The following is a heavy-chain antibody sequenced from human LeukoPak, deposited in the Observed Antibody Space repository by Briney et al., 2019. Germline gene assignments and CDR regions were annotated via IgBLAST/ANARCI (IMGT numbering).Heavy chain of an antibody. CDR1: GFNFDDYA. V-gene: IGHV3-43*02. J-gene: IGHJ4*02. D-gene: IGHD3-10*01. CDR3: AKPQHYGRGDFDY. Sequence: GGSLRLFCEASGFNFDDYAMDWVRQAPGRGLEWVSLISGDGGITYYADFVKGRFTISRDNSKNSLYLQMNSLRTEDTALYYCAKPQHYGRGDFDYWGQGTLVTVSS. CDR2: ISGDGGIT.